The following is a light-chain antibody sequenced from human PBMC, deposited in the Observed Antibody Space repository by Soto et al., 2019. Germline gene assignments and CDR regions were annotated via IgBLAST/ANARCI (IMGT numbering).Light chain of an antibody. CDR2: LGS. J-gene: IGKJ4*01. V-gene: IGKV2-28*01. CDR3: MQALQSPLT. CDR1: HSLLGSDGYNY. Sequence: DIVMTQAPLSLPVTPGEPASISCRSSHSLLGSDGYNYLDWYLQKPGQSPQLLIYLGSNRASGVPDRFSGSGSGTDFTLKISRVGAEDVGIYYGMQALQSPLTFGGGTKVEIK.